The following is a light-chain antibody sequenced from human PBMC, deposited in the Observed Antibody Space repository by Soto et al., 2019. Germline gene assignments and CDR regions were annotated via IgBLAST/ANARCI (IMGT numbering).Light chain of an antibody. CDR2: RNN. CDR1: SSNIGGSF. CDR3: AAWDASLSIWV. J-gene: IGLJ3*02. Sequence: QSVLTQPPSTSGTPGQRVTISCSGSSSNIGGSFVSWFQQFPGRAPKLLIYRNNQRPSGVPDRFSGSKSDTSASLAISGLRPEDEADYYCAAWDASLSIWVFGGGTKLTVL. V-gene: IGLV1-47*01.